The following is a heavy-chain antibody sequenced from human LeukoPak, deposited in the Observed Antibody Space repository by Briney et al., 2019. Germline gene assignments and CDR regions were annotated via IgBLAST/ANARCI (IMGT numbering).Heavy chain of an antibody. D-gene: IGHD6-6*01. Sequence: GGSLRLSCAASGFTFSNYWMTWVRQAPGKGLEWLANIKQDGSVKNYVDTVRGRFTISRDNAKNSVYLQMNSLRAEDTAVYYCARIGYSSSSLDFWGQGTLVPVSS. J-gene: IGHJ4*02. CDR3: ARIGYSSSSLDF. CDR2: IKQDGSVK. CDR1: GFTFSNYW. V-gene: IGHV3-7*01.